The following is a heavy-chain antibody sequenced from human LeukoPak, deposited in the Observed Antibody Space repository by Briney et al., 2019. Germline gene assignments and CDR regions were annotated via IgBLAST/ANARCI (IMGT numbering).Heavy chain of an antibody. CDR2: ISYDGSNK. Sequence: GGSLRLSCAASGFTFSSYAMHWVRQAPGKGLEWVAVISYDGSNKHYADSVKGRFTISRDNSKNTLYLQMNSLRAEDTAVYYCARRDGYNYVIDYWGQGTLVTVSS. V-gene: IGHV3-30-3*01. CDR3: ARRDGYNYVIDY. D-gene: IGHD5-24*01. CDR1: GFTFSSYA. J-gene: IGHJ4*02.